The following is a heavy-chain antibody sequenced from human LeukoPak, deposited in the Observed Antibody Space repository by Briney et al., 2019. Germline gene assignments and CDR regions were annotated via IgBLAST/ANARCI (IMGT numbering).Heavy chain of an antibody. J-gene: IGHJ4*02. CDR3: ARDGVAAPDY. Sequence: PGGSLRLSCAASGFSFSRYWMHWVRQVPGKGLVWVSRINRDGRSTTYADSVKGRFTISRDNAKNTLYLQLNSLRAEDTAVYFCARDGVAAPDYWGQGTLVTVSS. D-gene: IGHD3-3*01. CDR1: GFSFSRYW. V-gene: IGHV3-74*01. CDR2: INRDGRST.